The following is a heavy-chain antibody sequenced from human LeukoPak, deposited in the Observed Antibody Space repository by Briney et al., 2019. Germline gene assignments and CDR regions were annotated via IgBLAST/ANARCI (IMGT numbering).Heavy chain of an antibody. CDR2: IYPGDSDT. CDR3: ARISHYYDGSGYQVGPFDY. Sequence: GESLKISCKGSGYSFTSYWIGWVRQMPGKGLEWMGIIYPGDSDTRYSPSFQGQVTISADKSISTAYLQWSSLKASDTAMYYCARISHYYDGSGYQVGPFDYWGQGTLVTVSS. V-gene: IGHV5-51*01. J-gene: IGHJ4*02. CDR1: GYSFTSYW. D-gene: IGHD3-22*01.